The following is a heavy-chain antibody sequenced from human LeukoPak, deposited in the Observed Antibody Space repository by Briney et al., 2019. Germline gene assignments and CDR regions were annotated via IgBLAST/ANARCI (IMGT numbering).Heavy chain of an antibody. D-gene: IGHD4/OR15-4a*01. V-gene: IGHV4-59*01. CDR3: ARDSWDYIAMDV. CDR1: GISINTYY. Sequence: PSETLSLTCTVAGISINTYYWSWIRQSPGKGLEWIGYVHHTGSADCNPSLRSRATISLDTSKNQFSLKLTSATAADTAVYYCARDSWDYIAMDVWGPGTTVIVSS. CDR2: VHHTGSA. J-gene: IGHJ6*02.